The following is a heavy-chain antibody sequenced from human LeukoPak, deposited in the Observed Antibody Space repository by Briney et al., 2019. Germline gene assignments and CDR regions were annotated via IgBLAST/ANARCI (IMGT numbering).Heavy chain of an antibody. V-gene: IGHV3-23*01. CDR2: ISDTGNT. Sequence: KPGGSLRLSCAASGFTLSSYAMSWVRQAPGKGLEWVSAISDTGNTYHADSVKGRLTISRDSSKNKLFLQMIRLRPEDAAVYYCAKAPLTTCRGAFCYPFDYWGLGTLVTVSS. CDR3: AKAPLTTCRGAFCYPFDY. CDR1: GFTLSSYA. D-gene: IGHD2-15*01. J-gene: IGHJ4*02.